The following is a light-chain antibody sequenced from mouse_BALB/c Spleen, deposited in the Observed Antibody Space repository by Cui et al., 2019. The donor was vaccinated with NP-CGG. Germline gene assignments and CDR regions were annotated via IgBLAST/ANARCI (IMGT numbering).Light chain of an antibody. J-gene: IGLJ1*01. CDR2: GTN. CDR3: ALWYSNHWV. CDR1: TGAVTTSNY. V-gene: IGLV1*01. Sequence: QAVVTQASAPTTSPGETVTLTCRSSTGAVTTSNYANWVQEKPDHLFTGLIGGTNNRAPGVPARFSGSLIGDKAALTITGPQTEDEAIYFCALWYSNHWVFGGGTKLTVL.